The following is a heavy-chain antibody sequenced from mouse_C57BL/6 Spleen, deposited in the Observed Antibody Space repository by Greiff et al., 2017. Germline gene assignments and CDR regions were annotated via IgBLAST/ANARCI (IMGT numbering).Heavy chain of an antibody. D-gene: IGHD1-1*01. CDR1: GYTFTSYW. CDR2: IHPNSGST. V-gene: IGHV1-64*01. CDR3: ASHLYYYGSSCLEC. Sequence: QVQLQQPGAELVKPGASVKLSCKASGYTFTSYWMHWVKQRPGQGLEWIGMIHPNSGSTNYNEKFKSKATLTVDKSSSTAYMQLSSLTSEDSAVYYCASHLYYYGSSCLECWGQGTTLTVSS. J-gene: IGHJ2*01.